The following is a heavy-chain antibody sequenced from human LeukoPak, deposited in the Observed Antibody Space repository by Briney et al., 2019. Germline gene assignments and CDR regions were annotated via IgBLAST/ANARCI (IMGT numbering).Heavy chain of an antibody. V-gene: IGHV3-7*01. J-gene: IGHJ4*02. D-gene: IGHD1-26*01. CDR2: IKQDGSEK. Sequence: GGSLRLSCAASGFTFSSYWMSWVRQAPGKGLEWVANIKQDGSEKYYVDSVKGRFTISRDNAKNSLYLQMNRLRAEDTAVYYCASQGATYPILFDYWGQGTLVTVSS. CDR3: ASQGATYPILFDY. CDR1: GFTFSSYW.